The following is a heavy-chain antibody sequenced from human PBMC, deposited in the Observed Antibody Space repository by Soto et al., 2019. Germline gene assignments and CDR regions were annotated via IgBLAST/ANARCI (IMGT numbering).Heavy chain of an antibody. J-gene: IGHJ6*02. CDR3: ARDRLNYDFWSGYYPV. Sequence: QVQLQESGPGLVKPSQTLSLTCTVSGGSISSGGYYWSWIRQHPGKGLGWIGYIYYSGSTYYNPSLESRVTISVDTSKNQFSLKLSSVTAADTAVYYCARDRLNYDFWSGYYPVWGQGTTVTVSS. V-gene: IGHV4-31*03. D-gene: IGHD3-3*01. CDR2: IYYSGST. CDR1: GGSISSGGYY.